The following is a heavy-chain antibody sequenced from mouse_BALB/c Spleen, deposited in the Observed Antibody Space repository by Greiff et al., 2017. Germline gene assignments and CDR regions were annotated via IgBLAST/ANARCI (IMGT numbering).Heavy chain of an antibody. CDR1: GYTFTDYW. CDR2: IDTSDSYT. V-gene: IGHV1-69*01. D-gene: IGHD4-1*01. CDR3: ARKKLTGTIYFDY. J-gene: IGHJ2*01. Sequence: QVQLQQPGAELVMPGASVKMSCKASGYTFTDYWMHWVKQRPGQGLEWIGAIDTSDSYTSYNQKFKGKATLTVDESSSTAYMQLSSLTSEDSAVYYCARKKLTGTIYFDYWGQGTTLTVSS.